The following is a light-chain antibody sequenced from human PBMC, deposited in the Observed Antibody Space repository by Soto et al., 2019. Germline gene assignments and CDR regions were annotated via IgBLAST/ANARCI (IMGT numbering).Light chain of an antibody. CDR2: DVS. Sequence: DIQMTQSPSTLSASVGDRVTITCRASQSISTWLAWYQQKPGKAPKLLIYDVSSWESGVPSRFSGSGSGTEFTLTISSLQPDDFAAYYCQQYNTFWTFGQGTKVDIK. CDR1: QSISTW. J-gene: IGKJ1*01. V-gene: IGKV1-5*01. CDR3: QQYNTFWT.